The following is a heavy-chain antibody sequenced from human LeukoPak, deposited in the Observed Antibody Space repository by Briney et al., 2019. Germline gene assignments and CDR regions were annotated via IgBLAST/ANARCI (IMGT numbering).Heavy chain of an antibody. J-gene: IGHJ4*02. CDR2: IWYDGSNK. CDR1: GFTFSSYW. Sequence: PGGSLRLSCAASGFTFSSYWMSWVRQAPGKGLEWVAVIWYDGSNKYYADSVKGRFTISRDNSKNTLYLQMNSLRAEDTAVYYCARGPNYYDSSGYYYTFDYWGQGTLVTVSS. V-gene: IGHV3-33*08. D-gene: IGHD3-22*01. CDR3: ARGPNYYDSSGYYYTFDY.